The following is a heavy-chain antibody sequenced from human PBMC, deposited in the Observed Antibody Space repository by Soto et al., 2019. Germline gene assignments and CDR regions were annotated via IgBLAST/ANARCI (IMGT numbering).Heavy chain of an antibody. CDR2: ISAYNGNT. D-gene: IGHD3-10*01. CDR3: ASSYFGSGTPYYYGMDV. V-gene: IGHV1-18*01. CDR1: GYTFTSYG. Sequence: QVQLVQSGAEVKKPGASVKVSCKASGYTFTSYGISWVRQAPGQGLEWMGWISAYNGNTNYAQKLQGRVTMTTDTSTSTADMELRSLRSDDTAVYYCASSYFGSGTPYYYGMDVWGQGTTVTVSS. J-gene: IGHJ6*02.